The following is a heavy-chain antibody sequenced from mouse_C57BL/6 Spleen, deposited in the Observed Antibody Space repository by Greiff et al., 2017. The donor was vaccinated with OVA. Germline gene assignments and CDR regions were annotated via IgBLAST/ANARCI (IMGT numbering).Heavy chain of an antibody. CDR3: TREGDSSGYPYYAMDY. V-gene: IGHV5-9-1*02. CDR1: GFTFSSYA. D-gene: IGHD3-2*02. CDR2: ISSGGDYI. Sequence: EVHLVESGEGLVKPGGSLKLSCAASGFTFSSYAMSWVRQTPEKRLEWVAYISSGGDYIYYADTVKGRFTISRDNARNTLYLQMSSLKSEDTAMYYCTREGDSSGYPYYAMDYWGQGTSVTVSS. J-gene: IGHJ4*01.